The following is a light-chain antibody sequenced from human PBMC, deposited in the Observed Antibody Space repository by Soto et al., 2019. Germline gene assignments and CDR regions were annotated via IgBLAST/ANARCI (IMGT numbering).Light chain of an antibody. CDR2: DVS. J-gene: IGLJ2*01. CDR3: SSYTSSSTLV. V-gene: IGLV2-14*01. CDR1: SSDVGGYNY. Sequence: QSALTQPASVSGSPGQSITISCTGTSSDVGGYNYVSWYQQHPGKAPKLMIYDVSNRPSGVSNRFSGSKSGNTASLTISGXQXEXXADYYCSSYTSSSTLVFGGGTKLTV.